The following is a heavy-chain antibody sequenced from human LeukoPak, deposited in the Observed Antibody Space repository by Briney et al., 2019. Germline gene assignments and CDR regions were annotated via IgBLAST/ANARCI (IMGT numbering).Heavy chain of an antibody. CDR1: GFTFSSYS. CDR2: ISSSSSYI. Sequence: GGSLRLSCAASGFTFSSYSMNWVRQAPGKGLEWVSSISSSSSYINYADSVRGRFTISRNAKNSLFLQMDSLRGEDTAVYYCARCTTGKTFGSLREIKKSREIDYWGQGTLVTVSS. D-gene: IGHD1-1*01. J-gene: IGHJ4*02. CDR3: ARCTTGKTFGSLREIKKSREIDY. V-gene: IGHV3-21*01.